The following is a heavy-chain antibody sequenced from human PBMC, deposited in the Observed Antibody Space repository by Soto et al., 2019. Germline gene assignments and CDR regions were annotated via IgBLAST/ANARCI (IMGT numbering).Heavy chain of an antibody. J-gene: IGHJ3*02. D-gene: IGHD3-10*01. Sequence: EVQLVESGGGLIQPGGSLRLSCAVSGFTVSYNYMNWVRQAPGKGLEWVSVIYRGGDTFYADSVKGRFTIYRDNSKNTLYLQMDSLRAEDTAVYYCAGGMYGSGSYYIGDAFDMWGQGTMVTVSS. CDR3: AGGMYGSGSYYIGDAFDM. V-gene: IGHV3-53*01. CDR2: IYRGGDT. CDR1: GFTVSYNY.